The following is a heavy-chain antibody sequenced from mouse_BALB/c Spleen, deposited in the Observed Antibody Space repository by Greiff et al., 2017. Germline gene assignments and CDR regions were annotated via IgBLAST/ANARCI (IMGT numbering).Heavy chain of an antibody. CDR2: INPGSGGT. V-gene: IGHV1-54*01. CDR1: GYAFTNYL. Sequence: QVQLQQSGAELVRPGTSVKVSCKASGYAFTNYLIEWVKQRPGQGLEWIGVINPGSGGTNYNEKFKGKATLTADKSSSTAYMQLSSLTSDDSAVYFCARRGYRYEFDYWGQGTTLTVSS. J-gene: IGHJ2*01. CDR3: ARRGYRYEFDY. D-gene: IGHD2-14*01.